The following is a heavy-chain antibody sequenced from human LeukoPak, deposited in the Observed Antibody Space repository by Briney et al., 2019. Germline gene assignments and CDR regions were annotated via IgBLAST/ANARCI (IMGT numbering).Heavy chain of an antibody. J-gene: IGHJ4*02. V-gene: IGHV3-7*01. CDR1: GFTFSSYW. CDR2: IKQDGSEK. Sequence: GGSPRLSCAASGFTFSSYWMSWVRQAPGKGLEWVANIKQDGSEKYYVDSVKGRFTISRDNAKNSLYLQMNSLRAEDTAVYYCAREMIQLWFDYWGQGTLVTVSS. D-gene: IGHD5-18*01. CDR3: AREMIQLWFDY.